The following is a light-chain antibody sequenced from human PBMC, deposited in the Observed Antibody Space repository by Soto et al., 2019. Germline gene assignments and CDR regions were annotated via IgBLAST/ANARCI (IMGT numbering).Light chain of an antibody. J-gene: IGLJ1*01. Sequence: QSALTQPASVSGSPGQSITISCTGTSSDVGGGNYVSWYQQHPGKAPKLMIYEVSKRPSGVPDRFSASKSGNTASLTVSGLQAEDEADYYCSSHGGGNNFYIFGAGTKVTVL. CDR3: SSHGGGNNFYI. CDR2: EVS. V-gene: IGLV2-8*01. CDR1: SSDVGGGNY.